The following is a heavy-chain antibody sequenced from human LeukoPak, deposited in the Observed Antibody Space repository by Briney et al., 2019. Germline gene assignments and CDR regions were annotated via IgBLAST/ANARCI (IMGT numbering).Heavy chain of an antibody. D-gene: IGHD3-16*02. J-gene: IGHJ4*02. CDR2: INHSGST. CDR1: GGSFSGYY. V-gene: IGHV4-34*01. CDR3: ARGETVMVTFGGVIVASSFDY. Sequence: SETLSLTCAVYGGSFSGYYWSWIRQPPGKGLEWIGEINHSGSTNYNPSLKSRVTISVDTSKNQFSLKLSSVTAADTAVYYCARGETVMVTFGGVIVASSFDYWGQGTLVTVSS.